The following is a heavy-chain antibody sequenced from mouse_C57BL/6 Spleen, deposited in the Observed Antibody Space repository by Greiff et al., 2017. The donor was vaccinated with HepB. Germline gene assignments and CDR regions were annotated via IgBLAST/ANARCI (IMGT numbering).Heavy chain of an antibody. Sequence: QVQLQQPGAELVKPGASVKLSCKASGYTFTSYWMHWVKQRPGQGLEWIGMIHPNSGSTNYNEKFKSKATLTVDKSSSTAYMQLRILTSEDSAVYYWARRSLYYYAMDYWGQGTSVTVSS. D-gene: IGHD2-3*01. V-gene: IGHV1-64*01. J-gene: IGHJ4*01. CDR2: IHPNSGST. CDR1: GYTFTSYW. CDR3: ARRSLYYYAMDY.